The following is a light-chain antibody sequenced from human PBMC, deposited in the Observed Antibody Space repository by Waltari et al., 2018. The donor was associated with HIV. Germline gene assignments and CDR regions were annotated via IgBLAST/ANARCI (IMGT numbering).Light chain of an antibody. CDR2: GDL. V-gene: IGLV1-40*01. J-gene: IGLJ3*02. CDR1: SSNIGAGFD. Sequence: QSVLTQPPSVSGAPGQGVTISCSGTSSNIGAGFDVHWYQHLPDTAPKLLIYGDLNRPSGVPDRFSGSKSGTSASLAINGLQAADEGEYYCQSYDDSLSGWVFGGGTKLTVL. CDR3: QSYDDSLSGWV.